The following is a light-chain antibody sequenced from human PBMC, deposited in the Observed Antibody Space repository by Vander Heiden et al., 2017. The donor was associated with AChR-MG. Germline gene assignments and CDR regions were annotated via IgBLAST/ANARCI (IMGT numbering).Light chain of an antibody. CDR3: QQYYSSPPS. V-gene: IGKV4-1*01. Sequence: DIVMTQSPDSLAVSLGERATINCKSSQTVLYSSNNNNYLAWYQQKPGQPPKLLIYWASTRESGVPDRFSGSGSGTDFALTITSPQAEDVGVYYCQQYYSSPPSFGQGTKLEI. J-gene: IGKJ2*01. CDR1: QTVLYSSNNNNY. CDR2: WAS.